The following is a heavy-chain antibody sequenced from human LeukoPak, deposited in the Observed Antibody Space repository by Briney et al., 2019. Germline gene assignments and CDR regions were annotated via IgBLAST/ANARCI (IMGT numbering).Heavy chain of an antibody. CDR1: GGSISSYY. J-gene: IGHJ5*02. V-gene: IGHV4-59*12. CDR2: IYYSGST. CDR3: ARDLDGYNNGCDP. D-gene: IGHD5-24*01. Sequence: PSETLSLTCTVSGGSISSYYWSWIRQPPGKGLERIGYIYYSGSTNYNPSLKSRVTISVDTSKKQFSLKLSSETAADTAVYYCARDLDGYNNGCDPWGQGTLVTVSS.